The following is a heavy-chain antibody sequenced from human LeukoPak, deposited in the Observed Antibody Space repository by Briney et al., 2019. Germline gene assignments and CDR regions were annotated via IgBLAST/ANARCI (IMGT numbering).Heavy chain of an antibody. CDR2: MSYDGFNK. Sequence: GGSLRLSCAASGFTFSSYAMHWVRQSLGKGLEWVAVMSYDGFNKYYADSVEGRFTISRDNSKNTLYLQMNSLRAEDTAVYYCAKTKGYSYGYYFDYWGQGTLVTVSS. CDR1: GFTFSSYA. V-gene: IGHV3-30*18. J-gene: IGHJ4*02. CDR3: AKTKGYSYGYYFDY. D-gene: IGHD5-18*01.